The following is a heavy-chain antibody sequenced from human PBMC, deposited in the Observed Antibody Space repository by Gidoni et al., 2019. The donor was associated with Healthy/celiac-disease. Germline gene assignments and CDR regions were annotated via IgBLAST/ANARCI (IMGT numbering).Heavy chain of an antibody. CDR1: GFTFSSYA. J-gene: IGHJ6*02. CDR2: ISGSGGST. V-gene: IGHV3-23*01. Sequence: ASGFTFSSYAMSWVRQAPGKGLEWVSAISGSGGSTYYADSVKGRFTISRDNSKNTLYLQMNSLRAEDTAVYYCANHNNYAPSGLPYYYYGMDVWGQGTTVTVSS. D-gene: IGHD1-26*01. CDR3: ANHNNYAPSGLPYYYYGMDV.